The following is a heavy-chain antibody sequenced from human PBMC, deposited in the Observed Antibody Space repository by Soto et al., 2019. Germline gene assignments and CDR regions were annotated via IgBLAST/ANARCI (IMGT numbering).Heavy chain of an antibody. CDR3: ARNVPIYDCWSGYNVEDYSSGMDV. J-gene: IGHJ6*02. D-gene: IGHD3-3*01. CDR1: GFTFSTYA. CDR2: VSYDGSNK. Sequence: QVQLVESGGGVVQPGRSLRLSCVASGFTFSTYAMHWVRQAPGKGLEWVAVVSYDGSNKYYADSVKGRFTISRDNSKNTLYLQMDSLRAEDTAVYYCARNVPIYDCWSGYNVEDYSSGMDVWGQGTTVTVS. V-gene: IGHV3-30-3*01.